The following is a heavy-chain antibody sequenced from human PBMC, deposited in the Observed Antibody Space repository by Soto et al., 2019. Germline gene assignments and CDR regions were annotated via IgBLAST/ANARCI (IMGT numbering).Heavy chain of an antibody. CDR1: RDTFNKYA. J-gene: IGHJ6*02. Sequence: QVQLVQSGAEVKQPGSSVKGSCKTSRDTFNKYAFNWGRQAPGQGLEWMGWIIPIFSSRNYAEKFQGRVTITADDSTSTAYMELRSLRFEDTAVYYCARGETYLGVWGQGTTVTVSS. V-gene: IGHV1-69*01. CDR3: ARGETYLGV. CDR2: IIPIFSSR.